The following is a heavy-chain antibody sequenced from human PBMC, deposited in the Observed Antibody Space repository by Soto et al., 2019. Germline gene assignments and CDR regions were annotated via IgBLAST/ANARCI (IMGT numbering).Heavy chain of an antibody. D-gene: IGHD2-21*01. V-gene: IGHV3-21*01. CDR2: ISSSSSYI. CDR1: GFTFSSYS. J-gene: IGHJ5*01. Sequence: GGSLRLSCAASGFTFSSYSMNWVRQAPGKGLEWVSSISSSSSYIYYADSVKGRFTISRDNAKNSLYLQMNSLRAEDTAVYYCASPKHGDNWSDSWGQGTLVTVSS. CDR3: ASPKHGDNWSDS.